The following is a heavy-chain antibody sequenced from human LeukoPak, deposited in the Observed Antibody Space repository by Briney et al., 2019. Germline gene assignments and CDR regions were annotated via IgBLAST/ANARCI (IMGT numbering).Heavy chain of an antibody. V-gene: IGHV1-3*01. J-gene: IGHJ3*02. CDR3: ARGMLDGVPVLLWFGEFDDAFDI. CDR1: GYTFTSYA. CDR2: INAGNGNT. D-gene: IGHD3-10*01. Sequence: ASVKVSCKASGYTFTSYATHWVRQAPGQRLEWMGWINAGNGNTKYSQKFQGRVTITRDTSASTAYMELSSLRSEDTAVYYCARGMLDGVPVLLWFGEFDDAFDIWGQGTMVTVSS.